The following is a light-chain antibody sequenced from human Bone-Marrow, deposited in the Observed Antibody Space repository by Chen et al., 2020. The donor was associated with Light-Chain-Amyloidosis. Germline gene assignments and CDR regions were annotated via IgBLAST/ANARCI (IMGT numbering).Light chain of an antibody. Sequence: VMTQSPVALSVSPGDTATLSCRASQSIRGNLAWYQQRPGQAPRLLIYGASARAPGIPARFRGSGFETDFTLTISTIQSEDFAVYYCQQYNNWPLTFGQGTRVDIK. J-gene: IGKJ1*01. V-gene: IGKV3-15*01. CDR3: QQYNNWPLT. CDR2: GAS. CDR1: QSIRGN.